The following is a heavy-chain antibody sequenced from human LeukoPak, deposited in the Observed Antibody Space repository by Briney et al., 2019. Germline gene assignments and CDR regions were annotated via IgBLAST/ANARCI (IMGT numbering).Heavy chain of an antibody. D-gene: IGHD3-16*01. CDR2: ISYDGSNK. CDR3: AGGYEDFDY. CDR1: GFTFSSYA. J-gene: IGHJ4*02. Sequence: PGGSLRLSCAASGFTFSSYAMHWVRQAPGKGLEWVAVISYDGSNKYYADSVKGRFTISRDNSKNTLYLQMNSLRAEDTAVYYCAGGYEDFDYWGQGTLVTVSS. V-gene: IGHV3-30-3*01.